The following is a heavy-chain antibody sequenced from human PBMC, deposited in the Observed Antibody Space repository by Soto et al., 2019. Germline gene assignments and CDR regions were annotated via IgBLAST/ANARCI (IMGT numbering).Heavy chain of an antibody. CDR2: IIPIFGTA. J-gene: IGHJ6*02. CDR1: GGTFSSYA. Sequence: SVKVSCKASGGTFSSYAISWVRQAPGQGLEWMGGIIPIFGTANYAQKFQGRVTITADESTSTAYMELSSLRSEDTAVYYCSNGIVVVVAATPGYYYGMDVWGQGTTVTVSS. V-gene: IGHV1-69*13. D-gene: IGHD2-15*01. CDR3: SNGIVVVVAATPGYYYGMDV.